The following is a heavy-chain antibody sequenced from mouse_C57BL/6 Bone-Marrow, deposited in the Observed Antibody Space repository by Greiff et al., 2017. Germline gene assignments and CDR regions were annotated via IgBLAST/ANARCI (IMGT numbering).Heavy chain of an antibody. CDR2: ISSGGSYT. CDR1: GFTFSSYG. J-gene: IGHJ2*01. CDR3: AREGFDY. Sequence: EVQVVESGGDLVKPGGSLKLSCAASGFTFSSYGMSWVRQTPDKRLEWVATISSGGSYTYYPDSVKGRFTISSDNAKNTLYLQMSSLKSEDTAMYYCAREGFDYWGQGTTLTVSS. V-gene: IGHV5-6*01.